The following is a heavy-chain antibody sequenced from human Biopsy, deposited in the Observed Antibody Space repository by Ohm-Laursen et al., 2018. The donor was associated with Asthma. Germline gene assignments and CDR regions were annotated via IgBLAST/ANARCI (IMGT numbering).Heavy chain of an antibody. Sequence: SETLSLTCAVSGGSINIGDYYWSWIRQPPGKGLEWIGEIDQSGYTNYNPSLKSRFTISADTSKNQFHLNLSSVTAADTAVYFCARAAITGIRGWFDPWGQGTQVTVSS. V-gene: IGHV4-34*01. D-gene: IGHD1-20*01. CDR2: IDQSGYT. CDR3: ARAAITGIRGWFDP. J-gene: IGHJ5*02. CDR1: GGSINIGDYY.